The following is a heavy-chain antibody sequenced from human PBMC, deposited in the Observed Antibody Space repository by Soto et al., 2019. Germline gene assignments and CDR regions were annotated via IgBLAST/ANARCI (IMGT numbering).Heavy chain of an antibody. CDR2: IVPTVVTS. CDR1: GATFSSYA. Sequence: ASVKVSCKTSGATFSSYAITWVRQAPGQGLEWMGGIVPTVVTSTYAQKFQGRVTITADKFTNTVYMELSSLRSDDTAVYYCARDRTIAAAEYDYYYYGMDGWGQGTTVTVSS. J-gene: IGHJ6*02. D-gene: IGHD6-13*01. V-gene: IGHV1-69*06. CDR3: ARDRTIAAAEYDYYYYGMDG.